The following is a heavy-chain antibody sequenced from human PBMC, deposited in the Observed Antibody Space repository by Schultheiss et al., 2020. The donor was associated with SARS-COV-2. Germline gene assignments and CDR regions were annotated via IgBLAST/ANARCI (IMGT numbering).Heavy chain of an antibody. CDR2: FSPIGSS. CDR1: GGSVSIYY. V-gene: IGHV4-59*02. Sequence: SQTLSLTCTVSGGSVSIYYWSWIRQSPQEGLEWIGSFSPIGSSDYNPSLKSRVTMSVDTSKNQFTLRLNSVTATDTAVYYCARRSDFSDYWGQGTLVTVSS. J-gene: IGHJ4*02. CDR3: ARRSDFSDY.